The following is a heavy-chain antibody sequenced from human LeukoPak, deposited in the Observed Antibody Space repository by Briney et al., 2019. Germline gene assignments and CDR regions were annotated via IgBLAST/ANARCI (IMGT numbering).Heavy chain of an antibody. CDR3: ARQYYYDSSGRSDAFDI. D-gene: IGHD3-22*01. CDR2: IYYIGST. V-gene: IGHV4-59*08. Sequence: PSETLSLTCTVSGGSISSYYWSWIRQPPGKGLEWMGYIYYIGSTNYNPSLKSGVTISLDTSKNQYSLKMSSVTDADTAVYYPARQYYYDSSGRSDAFDIWGQGTMVTVSS. J-gene: IGHJ3*02. CDR1: GGSISSYY.